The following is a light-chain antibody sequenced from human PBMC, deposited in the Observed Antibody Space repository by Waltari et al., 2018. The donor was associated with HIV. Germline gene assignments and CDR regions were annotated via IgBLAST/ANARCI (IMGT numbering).Light chain of an antibody. CDR2: WAS. CDR3: QQYYSTPHT. V-gene: IGKV4-1*01. J-gene: IGKJ2*01. CDR1: QSVLYNSNNKNY. Sequence: DIVMTQSPDSLAVSLGERATNNCKFSQSVLYNSNNKNYLAWYQQKAGQPPNLLIYWASTREFGVPDRFSGSGSGTDFTLTISSLQAEDVAVYYCQQYYSTPHTFGQGTKLEIK.